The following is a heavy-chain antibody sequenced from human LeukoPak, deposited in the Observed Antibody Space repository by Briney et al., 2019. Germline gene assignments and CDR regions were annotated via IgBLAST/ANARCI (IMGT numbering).Heavy chain of an antibody. V-gene: IGHV3-21*01. CDR2: ISSSSSYI. J-gene: IGHJ4*02. D-gene: IGHD3-22*01. CDR3: ASINYYDSSGYAY. Sequence: PGGSLRLSCAASGFTFSSYSMNWARQAPGKGLEWVSSISSSSSYIYYADSVKGRFTISRDNAKNSLYLQMNSLRAEDTAVYYCASINYYDSSGYAYWGQGTLVTVSS. CDR1: GFTFSSYS.